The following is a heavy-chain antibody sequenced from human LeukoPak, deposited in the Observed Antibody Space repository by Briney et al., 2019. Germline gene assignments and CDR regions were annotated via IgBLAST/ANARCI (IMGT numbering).Heavy chain of an antibody. J-gene: IGHJ4*02. CDR1: GFTFGSYA. CDR3: AKDGDSSGYYLADLGLLSYFDY. Sequence: GGSLRLSCAASGFTFGSYAMSWVRQAPGKGLEWVSDINGSGGSTYYTDSVKGRFTISRDNSKNTLYLQMNSLRAEDTAVYYCAKDGDSSGYYLADLGLLSYFDYWGQGTLVTVSS. D-gene: IGHD3-22*01. CDR2: INGSGGST. V-gene: IGHV3-23*01.